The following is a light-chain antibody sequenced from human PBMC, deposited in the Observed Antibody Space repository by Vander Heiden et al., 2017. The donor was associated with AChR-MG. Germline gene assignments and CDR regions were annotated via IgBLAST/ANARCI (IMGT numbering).Light chain of an antibody. CDR2: WTS. Sequence: DIVLTQSPDSLAVSLGERATINCKSSQSVLYSANNQNYLAWYQRKPGQPPKLLINWTSMRESGVPDRFSDSGSGTDFTLTISSLQAEDVAVYYCQQFDSNPVTFGPGTKVEIK. J-gene: IGKJ3*01. CDR3: QQFDSNPVT. V-gene: IGKV4-1*01. CDR1: QSVLYSANNQNY.